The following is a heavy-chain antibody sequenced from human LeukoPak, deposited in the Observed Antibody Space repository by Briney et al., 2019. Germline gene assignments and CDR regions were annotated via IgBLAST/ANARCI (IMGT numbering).Heavy chain of an antibody. Sequence: VQPGGSLRLSCEASGFTFSVYAMHWVRQAPGKGLECVSVISNNGGSTKYADSVQGRFTISRDNSKNTLYLQMSSLRADDTAVYYCVKGSYDSSGYYTDRCFDYWGQGTLVTVSS. V-gene: IGHV3-64D*06. D-gene: IGHD3-22*01. J-gene: IGHJ4*02. CDR3: VKGSYDSSGYYTDRCFDY. CDR2: ISNNGGST. CDR1: GFTFSVYA.